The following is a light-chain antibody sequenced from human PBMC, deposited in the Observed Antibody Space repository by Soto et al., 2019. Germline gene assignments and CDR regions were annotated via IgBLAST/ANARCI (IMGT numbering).Light chain of an antibody. CDR1: QSINTN. V-gene: IGKV1-5*03. J-gene: IGKJ1*01. CDR3: QHYKMYSPWT. Sequence: DIQMTQSPSTLSASVGDRVTITCQASQSINTNLAWYHQKPGKAPKLLIYKASSLESGVPSRFSGSGSGTEFTLTISSLQPDDFATYYCQHYKMYSPWTFGQGTKVDIK. CDR2: KAS.